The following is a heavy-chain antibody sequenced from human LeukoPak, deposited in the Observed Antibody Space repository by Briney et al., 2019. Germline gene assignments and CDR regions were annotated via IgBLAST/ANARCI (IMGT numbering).Heavy chain of an antibody. V-gene: IGHV1-24*01. CDR1: GYPFTGYY. J-gene: IGHJ6*02. CDR2: FDPEDGET. Sequence: ASVKVSCKASGYPFTGYYLHWVRQAPGKGLEWMGGFDPEDGETIYAQKFQGRVTMTEDTSTDTAYMELSSLRSEDTAVYYCATPRVGGSYLKNYYGMDVWGQGTTVTVSS. D-gene: IGHD1-26*01. CDR3: ATPRVGGSYLKNYYGMDV.